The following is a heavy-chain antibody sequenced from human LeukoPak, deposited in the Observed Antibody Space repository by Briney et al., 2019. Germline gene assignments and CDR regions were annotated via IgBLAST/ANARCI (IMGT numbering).Heavy chain of an antibody. J-gene: IGHJ4*02. V-gene: IGHV5-51*01. D-gene: IGHD1-14*01. CDR3: ARWRAEYYFDY. Sequence: GESLKISCKGSGYKFTSYWIGWVRQMPGKGLEWMGIIYPGDSDTRYSPSFHGQVTLSADKSLSTAYLQCTSLQASDTAIYYCARWRAEYYFDYWGQGTLVTVSS. CDR2: IYPGDSDT. CDR1: GYKFTSYW.